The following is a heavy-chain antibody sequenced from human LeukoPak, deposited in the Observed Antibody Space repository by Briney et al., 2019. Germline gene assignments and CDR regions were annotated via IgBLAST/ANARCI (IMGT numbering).Heavy chain of an antibody. CDR1: GGTFSSYA. CDR3: AGDGYYYDRTLDY. CDR2: IIPILGIA. J-gene: IGHJ4*02. D-gene: IGHD3-22*01. Sequence: RASVKVSCKASGGTFSSYAISWVRQAPGQGLEWMGRIIPILGIANYAQKFQGRVTITADKSTSTAYMELSSLRSEDTAVYYCAGDGYYYDRTLDYWGQGTLVTVSS. V-gene: IGHV1-69*04.